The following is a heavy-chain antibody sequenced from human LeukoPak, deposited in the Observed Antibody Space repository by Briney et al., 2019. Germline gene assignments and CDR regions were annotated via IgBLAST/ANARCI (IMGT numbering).Heavy chain of an antibody. D-gene: IGHD3-10*01. J-gene: IGHJ4*02. Sequence: RPGGSLRLSCAASGFTFSSYAMHWVRQAPGKGLEWVALISYDGSNKYYADSVKGRFTISRDNSKNTLYVQMNSLRAEDTAVYYCAKDYSRSDDSGTEKDLPFDYWGQGTLVTVSS. CDR3: AKDYSRSDDSGTEKDLPFDY. CDR1: GFTFSSYA. V-gene: IGHV3-30-3*01. CDR2: ISYDGSNK.